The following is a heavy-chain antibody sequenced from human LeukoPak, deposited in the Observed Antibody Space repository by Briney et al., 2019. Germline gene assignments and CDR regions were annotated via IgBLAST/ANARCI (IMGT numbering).Heavy chain of an antibody. CDR3: ARSNWSTFDP. Sequence: SETLSLTCTVSGGSISTSNYYWGWIRQPPGKGLEWIGYIYHSGSTYYNPSLKSRVTLSVDTSKNQFFLKLSSVTAADTAVYYCARSNWSTFDPWGQGTLVTVSS. J-gene: IGHJ5*02. CDR1: GGSISTSNYY. CDR2: IYHSGST. V-gene: IGHV4-39*07. D-gene: IGHD6-13*01.